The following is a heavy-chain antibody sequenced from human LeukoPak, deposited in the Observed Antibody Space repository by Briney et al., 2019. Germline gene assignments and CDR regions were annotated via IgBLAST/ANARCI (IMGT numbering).Heavy chain of an antibody. CDR3: ARDVHYTSSKPGWPFDI. CDR1: GFTFSSYA. V-gene: IGHV3-30*15. D-gene: IGHD6-6*01. CDR2: ISYDGSNK. Sequence: PGGSLRLSCAASGFTFSSYAMHWVRQAPGKGLEWVAVISYDGSNKYYADSVKGRFTISRDNSKNTLYLQMSSLRADDTAVYYCARDVHYTSSKPGWPFDIWGQGTVVTVSS. J-gene: IGHJ3*02.